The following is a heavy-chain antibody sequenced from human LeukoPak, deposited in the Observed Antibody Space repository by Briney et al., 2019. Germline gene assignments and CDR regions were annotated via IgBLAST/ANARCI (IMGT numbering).Heavy chain of an antibody. CDR2: ISYDGSNK. V-gene: IGHV3-30*18. CDR1: GFTFSSYG. Sequence: GGSLRLSCAASGFTFSSYGMHWVRQAPGKGLEWVAVISYDGSNKYYADSVKGRFTISRDNSKNTLYLQMNSLRAEDTAVYYCAKEALGDYWGQGTLVTVSS. CDR3: AKEALGDY. D-gene: IGHD3-16*01. J-gene: IGHJ4*02.